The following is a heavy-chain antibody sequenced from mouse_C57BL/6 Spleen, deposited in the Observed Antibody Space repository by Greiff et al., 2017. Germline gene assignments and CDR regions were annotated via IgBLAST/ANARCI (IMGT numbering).Heavy chain of an antibody. V-gene: IGHV1-55*01. D-gene: IGHD1-1*01. CDR2: IYPGSGST. J-gene: IGHJ3*01. Sequence: QVQLQQPGAELVKPGASVKMSCKASGYTFTSYWITWVKQRPGQGLEWIGDIYPGSGSTNYNEKFKSKATLTVDTSSSTAYMQLSSLTSEDSAVYYCAREGYYGSSKAFAYWGQGTLVTVSA. CDR1: GYTFTSYW. CDR3: AREGYYGSSKAFAY.